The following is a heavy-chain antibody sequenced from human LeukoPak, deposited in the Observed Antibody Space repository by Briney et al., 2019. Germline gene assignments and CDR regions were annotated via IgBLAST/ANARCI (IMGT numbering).Heavy chain of an antibody. V-gene: IGHV3-30-3*01. Sequence: SGGSLRLSCAASGFTFSSYAMHWVRQAPGKGLEWVAVISYDGSNKYYADSVKGRFTISRDNSKNTLYLQMNSLRAEDTAVYCCARDLLDPAGNYWGQGTLVTVSS. D-gene: IGHD2/OR15-2a*01. J-gene: IGHJ4*02. CDR1: GFTFSSYA. CDR3: ARDLLDPAGNY. CDR2: ISYDGSNK.